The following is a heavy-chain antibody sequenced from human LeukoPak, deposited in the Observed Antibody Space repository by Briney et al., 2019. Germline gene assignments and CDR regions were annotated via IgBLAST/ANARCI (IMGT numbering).Heavy chain of an antibody. D-gene: IGHD6-13*01. V-gene: IGHV3-23*01. J-gene: IGHJ3*02. Sequence: GGSLRLSCAASGFTFSEYSMTWVRQAPGKGLEWVSAISGSGGSTYYADSVKGRFTTSRDNSKNTLYLQMNSLRAEDTAVYYCAKDPSSSWFGDAFDIWGQGTMVTVSS. CDR3: AKDPSSSWFGDAFDI. CDR2: ISGSGGST. CDR1: GFTFSEYS.